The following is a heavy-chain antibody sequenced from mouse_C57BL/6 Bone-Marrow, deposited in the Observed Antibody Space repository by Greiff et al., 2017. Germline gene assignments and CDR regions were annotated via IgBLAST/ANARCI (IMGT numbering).Heavy chain of an antibody. CDR2: IWRGGST. CDR1: GFSLTSYG. V-gene: IGHV2-5*01. CDR3: AKNLYYDYDGAY. Sequence: VKLQESGPGLVQPSQSLSITCTVSGFSLTSYGVHWVRQSPGKGLEWLGVIWRGGSTDYNAAFMSRLSITKDNSKSQVFFKMNSLQADDTAIYYCAKNLYYDYDGAYWGQGTLVTVSA. J-gene: IGHJ3*01. D-gene: IGHD2-4*01.